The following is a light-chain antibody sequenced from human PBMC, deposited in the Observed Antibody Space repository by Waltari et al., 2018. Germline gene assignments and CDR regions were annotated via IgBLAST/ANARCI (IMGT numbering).Light chain of an antibody. V-gene: IGKV3-15*01. Sequence: IVMTPSPVTLSVPPGQRASLSCRASETIYNFLAWYQQKPGQRPRLLIHGISTRAAGVPARFTGSGSGADFTLTIDSLQSDDFALYFCQQYFNWPLTFGQGTKVEI. J-gene: IGKJ1*01. CDR3: QQYFNWPLT. CDR2: GIS. CDR1: ETIYNF.